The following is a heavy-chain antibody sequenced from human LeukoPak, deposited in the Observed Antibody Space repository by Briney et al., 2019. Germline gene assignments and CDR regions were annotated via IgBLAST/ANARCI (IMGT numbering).Heavy chain of an antibody. CDR1: GYTLTDFY. Sequence: AASVKVSCKASGYTLTDFYVHWVRLAPGQGLEWMGWFNLNSGGTNYAQKFQGRVTMTGDTSSNTAYMELSRLTSDDTAVYYCARGYAYFDYWGQGSLVTVSS. CDR2: FNLNSGGT. D-gene: IGHD2-2*01. J-gene: IGHJ4*02. V-gene: IGHV1-2*02. CDR3: ARGYAYFDY.